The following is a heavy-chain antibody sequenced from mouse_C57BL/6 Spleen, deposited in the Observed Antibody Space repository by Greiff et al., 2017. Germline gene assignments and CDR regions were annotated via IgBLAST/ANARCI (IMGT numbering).Heavy chain of an antibody. CDR1: GYTFTNYW. CDR3: ARGYDNAMDY. J-gene: IGHJ4*01. Sequence: QVQLQQSGAELVRPGTSVKMSCKASGYTFTNYWIGWAKQRPGHGLEWIGDIYPGGGYTNYNEKFKGKATLTADKSSSTAYMQFSSLTSEDSTIYYCARGYDNAMDYWGQGTSVTVSS. V-gene: IGHV1-63*01. D-gene: IGHD2-2*01. CDR2: IYPGGGYT.